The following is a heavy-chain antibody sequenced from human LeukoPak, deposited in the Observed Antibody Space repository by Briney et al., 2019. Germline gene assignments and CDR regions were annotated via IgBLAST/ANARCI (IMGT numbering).Heavy chain of an antibody. CDR3: AKVGRVVPAAIYYFDY. CDR2: ISYDGSNK. J-gene: IGHJ4*02. D-gene: IGHD2-2*01. V-gene: IGHV3-30*18. Sequence: GGSLRLSCAASGFTFSTYGMHWVRQAPGKGLEWVAVISYDGSNKYYADSVKGRSTISRDNSKNTLYLQMNSLRAEDTAVYYCAKVGRVVPAAIYYFDYWGQGTLVTVSS. CDR1: GFTFSTYG.